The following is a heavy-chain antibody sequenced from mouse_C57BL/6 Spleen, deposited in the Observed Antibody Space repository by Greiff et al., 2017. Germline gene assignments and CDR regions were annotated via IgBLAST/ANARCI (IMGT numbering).Heavy chain of an antibody. CDR2: IDPENGDT. CDR1: GFNIKDDY. CDR3: TVTGTSGDY. Sequence: VQLQQSGAELVRPGASVKLSCTASGFNIKDDYMHWVKQRPEQGLEWIGWIDPENGDTEYASKFQGKATITADTSSNTAYLQLSSLTSEDTAVYYCTVTGTSGDYWGQGTTLTVSS. J-gene: IGHJ2*01. D-gene: IGHD4-1*01. V-gene: IGHV14-4*01.